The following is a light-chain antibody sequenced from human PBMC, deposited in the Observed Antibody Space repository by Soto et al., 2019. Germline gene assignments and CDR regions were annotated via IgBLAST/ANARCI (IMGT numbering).Light chain of an antibody. CDR1: SSDVGLYNY. Sequence: QSALTQPASVSGSPGQSITISCTGTSSDVGLYNYVSWYQHHPGKAPKLMIYDVSDRPSGVSNRFSGSKSGNTASLTISGLQAEDGGDYYCSSHTSTSTVKFGGGTKVTVL. V-gene: IGLV2-14*01. CDR3: SSHTSTSTVK. J-gene: IGLJ2*01. CDR2: DVS.